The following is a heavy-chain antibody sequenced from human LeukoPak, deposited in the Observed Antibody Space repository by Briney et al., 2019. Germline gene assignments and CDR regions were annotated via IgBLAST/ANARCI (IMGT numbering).Heavy chain of an antibody. CDR2: ISYDGSNK. CDR1: GLIFSSYA. V-gene: IGHV3-30-3*01. J-gene: IGHJ4*02. CDR3: ARVGSGSYFGVAGDDY. D-gene: IGHD1-26*01. Sequence: PGGSLRLSCAASGLIFSSYAMHWVRQAPGKGLEWVAVISYDGSNKYYADSVKGRFTISRDNSKNTLYLQMNSLRAEDTAVYYCARVGSGSYFGVAGDDYWGQGTLVTVSS.